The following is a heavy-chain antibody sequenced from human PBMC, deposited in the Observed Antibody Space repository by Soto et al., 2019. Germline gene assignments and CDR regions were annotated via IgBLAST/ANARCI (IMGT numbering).Heavy chain of an antibody. J-gene: IGHJ5*02. Sequence: SSETLSLTCTVSGGSISSYYWSWIRQPPGKGLEWIGYIYYSGSTNYNPSLKSRVTISVDTSKNQFSLKLSSVTAADTAVYYCARAKYDFWSGYYSRDNWFDPWGQGTLVTVS. CDR2: IYYSGST. V-gene: IGHV4-59*01. CDR3: ARAKYDFWSGYYSRDNWFDP. D-gene: IGHD3-3*01. CDR1: GGSISSYY.